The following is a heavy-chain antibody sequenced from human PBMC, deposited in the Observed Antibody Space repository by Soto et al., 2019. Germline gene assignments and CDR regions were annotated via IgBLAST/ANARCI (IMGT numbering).Heavy chain of an antibody. CDR1: GFTFSDYD. CDR3: ARDVGGGSWDY. V-gene: IGHV3-48*01. J-gene: IGHJ4*02. Sequence: EVQLVESGGGLVQPGGSLRLSCAASGFTFSDYDMNWVRQAPGKGLEWVSYISSSRFSIYYADSAKGRFTISRDNSKNSLSLQMNSLRAEDTAVYYCARDVGGGSWDYWGQGTRVTVSS. CDR2: ISSSRFSI. D-gene: IGHD6-13*01.